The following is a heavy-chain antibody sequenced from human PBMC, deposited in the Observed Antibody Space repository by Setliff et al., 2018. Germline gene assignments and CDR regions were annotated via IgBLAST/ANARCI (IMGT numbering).Heavy chain of an antibody. CDR2: IYYSGST. CDR1: GGSISSSSYY. V-gene: IGHV4-39*07. CDR3: ARMSRYSEFWSGYAEDYYSSYIDV. Sequence: PSETLSLTCTVSGGSISSSSYYWGWIRQPPGKGLEWIGSIYYSGSTYYNPSLKSRVTISVDTSKRQFSLNLLSVTAADTAVYYCARMSRYSEFWSGYAEDYYSSYIDVWGTGATVTVSS. J-gene: IGHJ6*03. D-gene: IGHD3-3*01.